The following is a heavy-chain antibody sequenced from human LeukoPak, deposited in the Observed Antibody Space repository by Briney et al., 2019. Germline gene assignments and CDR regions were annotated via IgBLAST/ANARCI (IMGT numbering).Heavy chain of an antibody. D-gene: IGHD3-9*01. CDR2: ISSSGST. J-gene: IGHJ4*02. CDR3: ARARVLRYFVY. CDR1: GGSISSGDYY. V-gene: IGHV4-61*02. Sequence: SETLSLTCSVSGGSISSGDYYWSWIRQPAGKGLEWIGRISSSGSTNYNPSLKSRVTISVDTSKNQFSLKLSSVTAADTAVYYCARARVLRYFVYWGQGTLVTVSS.